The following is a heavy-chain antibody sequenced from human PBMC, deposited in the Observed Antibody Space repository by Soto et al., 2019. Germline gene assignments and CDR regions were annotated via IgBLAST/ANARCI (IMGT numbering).Heavy chain of an antibody. V-gene: IGHV1-24*01. CDR3: ATPALRGELYQFDP. CDR1: GYTLTELS. CDR2: FDPEDGET. Sequence: ASVKVSCKVSGYTLTELSMHWVRQAPGKGLEWMGGFDPEDGETIYAQKFQGRVTMTEDTSTDTAYMELSSLRSEDTAVYHCATPALRGELYQFDPWGQGTLVTVSS. D-gene: IGHD3-16*01. J-gene: IGHJ5*02.